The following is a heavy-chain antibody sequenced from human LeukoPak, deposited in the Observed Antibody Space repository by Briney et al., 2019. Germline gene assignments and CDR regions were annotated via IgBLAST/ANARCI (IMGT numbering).Heavy chain of an antibody. J-gene: IGHJ6*03. CDR3: ATFLEASGSYYYYYMDV. CDR2: IYTNGST. V-gene: IGHV4-61*09. Sequence: SEALSLTCTVSNAFITSGSYYWTWIRQSAGKGLEWIGHIYTNGSTTYNPSLKSRVTVSVDTSKNQFSLKLTSVTAADTAVYYCATFLEASGSYYYYYMDVWGKGTTVTVSS. CDR1: NAFITSGSYY. D-gene: IGHD3-10*01.